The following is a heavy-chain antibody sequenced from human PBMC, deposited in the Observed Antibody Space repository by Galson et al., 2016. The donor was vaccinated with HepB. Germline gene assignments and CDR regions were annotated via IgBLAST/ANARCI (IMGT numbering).Heavy chain of an antibody. CDR2: INSDGSST. CDR1: GFTFSSYW. D-gene: IGHD1-14*01. J-gene: IGHJ4*02. CDR3: VTRNPSSASDY. Sequence: SLRLSCAASGFTFSSYWMHWVRQAPRKGLVWVSRINSDGSSTNYADSVKGRFTISRDNAKNTLYLQMNSLRAEDTAVYYCVTRNPSSASDYWGQGTLVTVSS. V-gene: IGHV3-74*01.